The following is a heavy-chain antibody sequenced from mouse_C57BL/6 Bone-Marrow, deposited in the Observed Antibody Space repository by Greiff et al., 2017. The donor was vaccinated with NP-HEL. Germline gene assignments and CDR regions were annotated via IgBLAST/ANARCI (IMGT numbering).Heavy chain of an antibody. D-gene: IGHD1-1*01. CDR3: ARPGYGSSYGAMDD. V-gene: IGHV5-17*01. CDR2: ISSGSSTI. Sequence: EVKVVEPGGGLVKPGGSLKLSCAASGFTFSDYGMHWVRQAPEQGLEWVAYISSGSSTIYYADTVKGRFTISRDNAKNTLFLQMTSLRSEDTAMYYGARPGYGSSYGAMDDWGKGTSVTVSS. J-gene: IGHJ4*01. CDR1: GFTFSDYG.